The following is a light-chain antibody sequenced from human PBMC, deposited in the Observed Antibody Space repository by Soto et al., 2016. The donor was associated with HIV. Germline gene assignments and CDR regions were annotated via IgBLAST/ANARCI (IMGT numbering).Light chain of an antibody. V-gene: IGKV1-17*03. CDR2: GAS. Sequence: DIQMTQSPSVMSASVGDRVTIICRASQGIRKYLAWFQQKPGKVPKRLIYGASTLQNGAPPRFSGSGSGTEFTLTISSLQPEDFATYFCLQHNNYPRTFGQGTKVEIK. CDR3: LQHNNYPRT. CDR1: QGIRKY. J-gene: IGKJ1*01.